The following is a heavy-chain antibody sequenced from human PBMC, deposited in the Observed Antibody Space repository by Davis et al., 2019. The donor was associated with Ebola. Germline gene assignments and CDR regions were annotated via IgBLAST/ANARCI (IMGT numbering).Heavy chain of an antibody. J-gene: IGHJ3*02. CDR1: GYTFTGYY. CDR2: INPNSGGT. D-gene: IGHD1-26*01. V-gene: IGHV1-2*02. CDR3: AANSGSYSNDAFDI. Sequence: PGGSLRLSCAASGYTFTGYYMHWVRQAPGQGLEWMGWINPNSGGTNYAQKFQGRVTMTRDTSISTAYMELSRLRSDDTAVYYCAANSGSYSNDAFDIWGQGTMVTVSS.